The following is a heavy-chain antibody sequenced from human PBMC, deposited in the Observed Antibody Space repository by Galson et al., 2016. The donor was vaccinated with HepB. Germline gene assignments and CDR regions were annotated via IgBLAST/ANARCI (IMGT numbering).Heavy chain of an antibody. Sequence: SLRLSCAASGFTFSTFAMNWVRQAPGKGLEWVAVITYGGRNEYYADSVKGRITISRDNSINTLYLQMKSLKDEDTAIYYCAREENYGSGIYGNYYYHGMDVWGQGTTVTVSS. CDR1: GFTFSTFA. CDR3: AREENYGSGIYGNYYYHGMDV. J-gene: IGHJ6*02. V-gene: IGHV3-30*04. CDR2: ITYGGRNE. D-gene: IGHD3-10*01.